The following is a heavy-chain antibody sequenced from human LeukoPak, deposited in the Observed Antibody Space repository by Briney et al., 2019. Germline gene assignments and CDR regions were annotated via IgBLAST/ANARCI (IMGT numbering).Heavy chain of an antibody. Sequence: PSETLSLTCTVSGGSISSGDYYWSWIRQPPGKGLEWIGYIYYSGSTYYNPSLKSRVTISVDTSKNQFSLKLSSVTAADTAVYYCARDVSYYYDSSGLAFDIWGQGTMVTVSS. V-gene: IGHV4-30-4*01. CDR2: IYYSGST. J-gene: IGHJ3*02. D-gene: IGHD3-22*01. CDR1: GGSISSGDYY. CDR3: ARDVSYYYDSSGLAFDI.